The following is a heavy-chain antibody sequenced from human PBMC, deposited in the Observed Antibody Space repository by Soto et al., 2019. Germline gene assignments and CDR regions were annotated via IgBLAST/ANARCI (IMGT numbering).Heavy chain of an antibody. Sequence: GGSLRLSCAASGFRFSDYSMNWVRQAPGRGLEWVSYISSSSFTIHYADSVEGRFAISRDNAKNSLYLQMNSLRAEDTAVYYCAIDSNDYWNGHFDYSGQGALITVSS. CDR2: ISSSSFTI. V-gene: IGHV3-48*01. D-gene: IGHD3-3*01. CDR3: AIDSNDYWNGHFDY. J-gene: IGHJ4*02. CDR1: GFRFSDYS.